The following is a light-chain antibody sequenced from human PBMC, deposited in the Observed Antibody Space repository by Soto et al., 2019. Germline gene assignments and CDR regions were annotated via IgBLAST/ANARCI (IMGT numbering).Light chain of an antibody. CDR3: QQYATAPYT. J-gene: IGKJ2*01. CDR2: ATS. V-gene: IGKV3-20*01. CDR1: QSVDSRY. Sequence: ETVLTQSPGTLSLSPGEGATLSCRASQSVDSRYLAWYQQRPGQAPRLLISATSTRASGIPDRFSGSGSGTDFTLTISRQEPEDFAVYYCQQYATAPYTFGRGTTLEF.